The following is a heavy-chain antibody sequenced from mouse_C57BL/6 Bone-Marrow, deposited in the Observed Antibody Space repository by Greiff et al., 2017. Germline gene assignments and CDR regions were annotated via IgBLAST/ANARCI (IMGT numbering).Heavy chain of an antibody. CDR2: IYPSDSAT. V-gene: IGHV1-61*01. Sequence: QVQLQQPGAELVRPGSSVKLSCKASGYTFTSYWMDWVKPRPGQGLEWIGNIYPSDSATHYNQKFKDKATLTVDKSSSTAYMQLSSLTSEDSAVYYSARGAGTRDFDVWGTGTTVTVSS. J-gene: IGHJ1*03. CDR3: ARGAGTRDFDV. CDR1: GYTFTSYW. D-gene: IGHD4-1*01.